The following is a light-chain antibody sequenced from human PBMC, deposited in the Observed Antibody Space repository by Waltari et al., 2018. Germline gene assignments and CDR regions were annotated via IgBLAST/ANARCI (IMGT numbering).Light chain of an antibody. CDR2: QDK. CDR1: KLVDTY. Sequence: YGFTQPSSVPSSPEQTPPTTASADKLVDTYVCWYQQKPGQSPVLVIYQDKQRPSGIPERFSASNFRNTATLTISGTQDVDESDYYCQACDRGTVIFGGGTKLTVL. V-gene: IGLV3-1*01. CDR3: QACDRGTVI. J-gene: IGLJ2*01.